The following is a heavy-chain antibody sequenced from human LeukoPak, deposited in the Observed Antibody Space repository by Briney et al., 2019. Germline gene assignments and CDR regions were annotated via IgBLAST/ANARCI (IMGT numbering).Heavy chain of an antibody. J-gene: IGHJ6*03. V-gene: IGHV3-23*01. CDR1: GFTFNDYA. CDR2: VSGGGSST. D-gene: IGHD5-18*01. Sequence: GGSLRLSCAVGGFTFNDYAMSWVRQAPGEGLEWVSAVSGGGSSTYYADSVKGRFTISRDNSKNTLYLQMNSLRAEDTAVYYCAKEGTANVYYYYYMDVWGKGTTVTVSS. CDR3: AKEGTANVYYYYYMDV.